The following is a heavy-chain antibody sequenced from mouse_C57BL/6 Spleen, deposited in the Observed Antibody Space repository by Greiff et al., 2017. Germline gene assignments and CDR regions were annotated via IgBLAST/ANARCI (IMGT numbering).Heavy chain of an antibody. D-gene: IGHD2-5*01. Sequence: EVQLVESGPGLVKPSQSLSLTCSVTGYSITSGYYWNWIRKFPGNNLEWMGYISYNGSNNYNPSLKNRISITRDTSKNQFFLKLHSVTTEDTATYYSARAYYSNYGFAYWGQGTLVTVSA. CDR2: ISYNGSN. CDR1: GYSITSGYY. CDR3: ARAYYSNYGFAY. V-gene: IGHV3-6*01. J-gene: IGHJ3*01.